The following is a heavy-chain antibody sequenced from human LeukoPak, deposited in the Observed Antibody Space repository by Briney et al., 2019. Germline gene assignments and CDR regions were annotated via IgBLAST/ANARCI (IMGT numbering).Heavy chain of an antibody. D-gene: IGHD2-15*01. CDR2: MNPNSGNT. V-gene: IGHV1-8*01. J-gene: IGHJ6*03. CDR1: GYTFTSYD. Sequence: GASVKVSCKASGYTFTSYDINWVRQATGQGLEWVGWMNPNSGNTGYAQKFQGRVTMTRNTSISTAYMELSSLRSEDTAVYYCARGRRSRVAATTGYYYYMDVWGKGTTVTVSS. CDR3: ARGRRSRVAATTGYYYYMDV.